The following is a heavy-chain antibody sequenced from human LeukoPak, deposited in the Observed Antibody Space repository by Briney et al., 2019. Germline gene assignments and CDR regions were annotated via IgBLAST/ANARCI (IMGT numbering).Heavy chain of an antibody. CDR1: GFTVSSNY. CDR3: ASLSPLYYDSSGYPY. J-gene: IGHJ4*02. CDR2: IYSGGSK. V-gene: IGHV3-53*01. D-gene: IGHD3-22*01. Sequence: PGGSLRLSCAASGFTVSSNYMSWVRQAPGKGLEWVSVIYSGGSKYYSDSVKGRFTISRDNSKNTLYLQMNRLRADDTAVYFCASLSPLYYDSSGYPYWGQGTLVTVSS.